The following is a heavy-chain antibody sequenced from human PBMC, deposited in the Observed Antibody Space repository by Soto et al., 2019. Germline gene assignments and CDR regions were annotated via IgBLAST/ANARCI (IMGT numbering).Heavy chain of an antibody. Sequence: EQLVESGGGLIQPGGSLRISGAFMGLTVSRNSMSWFRQAPGKGLDWVSVLYSGGSSSYAESVKGRFTISRDSSKNILFLQMNSLRPEDTAIYYCAHSSGHHYYFDSWGQGTLVTVSS. CDR1: GLTVSRNS. J-gene: IGHJ4*02. CDR2: LYSGGSS. D-gene: IGHD3-22*01. V-gene: IGHV3-53*01. CDR3: AHSSGHHYYFDS.